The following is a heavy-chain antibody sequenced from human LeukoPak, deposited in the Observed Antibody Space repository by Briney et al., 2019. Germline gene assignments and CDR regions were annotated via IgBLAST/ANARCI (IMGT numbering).Heavy chain of an antibody. V-gene: IGHV3-30-3*01. Sequence: GGSLRLSCAASGFTFSSYAMHWVRQAPGKGLEWVAVVSFDGDNKYYADSVKDRFTISRDNSQNTLYLQLNSLRAEDTAVYYCARDWTLNYWGQGTLVTVSS. CDR3: ARDWTLNY. D-gene: IGHD3/OR15-3a*01. CDR1: GFTFSSYA. CDR2: VSFDGDNK. J-gene: IGHJ4*02.